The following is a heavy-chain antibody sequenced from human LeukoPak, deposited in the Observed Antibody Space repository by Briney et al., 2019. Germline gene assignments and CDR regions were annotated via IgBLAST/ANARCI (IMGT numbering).Heavy chain of an antibody. Sequence: SETLSLTCTVSGCSISSYYWSWIRQPPAKGLEWIGYIYYSGSTNYNPSLQSRVTISVDTSNNQFSLKRSSVTAADTAVYYCARAEQQLGYYFDYCGQRTLVTVSS. V-gene: IGHV4-59*01. CDR1: GCSISSYY. CDR2: IYYSGST. CDR3: ARAEQQLGYYFDY. D-gene: IGHD6-13*01. J-gene: IGHJ4*02.